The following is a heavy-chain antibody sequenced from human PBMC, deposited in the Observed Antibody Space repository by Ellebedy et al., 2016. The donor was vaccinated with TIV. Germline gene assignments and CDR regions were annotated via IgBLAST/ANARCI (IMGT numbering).Heavy chain of an antibody. CDR1: GGSISSGDYY. V-gene: IGHV4-30-4*01. D-gene: IGHD3-22*01. Sequence: SETLSLTCTVSGGSISSGDYYWSWIRQPPGKGLEWIGYIYYSGSTYYNPSLKSRVTISVDTSKNQFSLKLSSVTAADTAVYYCARSDGTSSGYYHNTFDYWGQGTLVTVSS. CDR3: ARSDGTSSGYYHNTFDY. CDR2: IYYSGST. J-gene: IGHJ4*02.